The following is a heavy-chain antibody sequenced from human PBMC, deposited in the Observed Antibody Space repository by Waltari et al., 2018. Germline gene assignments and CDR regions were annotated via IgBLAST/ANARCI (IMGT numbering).Heavy chain of an antibody. V-gene: IGHV4-59*11. D-gene: IGHD2-21*01. J-gene: IGHJ4*02. CDR1: GGSISSHY. Sequence: QVQLQESGPGLVKPSETLSLTCTVSGGSISSHYWSWIRQPPGKGLEWIGYIYYSGSTNYNPSLKSRVTISVDTSKNQFSLKLSSVTAADTAVYYCARGGGTRWGSPSFDYWGQGTLVTVSS. CDR3: ARGGGTRWGSPSFDY. CDR2: IYYSGST.